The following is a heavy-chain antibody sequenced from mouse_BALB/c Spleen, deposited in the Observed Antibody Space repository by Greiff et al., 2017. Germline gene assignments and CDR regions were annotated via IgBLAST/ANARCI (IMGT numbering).Heavy chain of an antibody. D-gene: IGHD2-4*01. V-gene: IGHV1-7*01. CDR1: GYTFTSYW. CDR3: AIYYDYDGAGFAY. Sequence: LQESGAELAKPGASVKMSCKASGYTFTSYWMHWVKQRPGQGLEWIGYINPSTGYTEYNQKFKDKATLTADKSSSTAYMQLSSLTSEDSAVYYCAIYYDYDGAGFAYWGQGTLVTVSA. J-gene: IGHJ3*01. CDR2: INPSTGYT.